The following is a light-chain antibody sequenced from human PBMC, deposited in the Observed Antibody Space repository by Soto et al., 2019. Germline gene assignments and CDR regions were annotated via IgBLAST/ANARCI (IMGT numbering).Light chain of an antibody. V-gene: IGKV1-5*01. CDR3: KQSYSTRT. CDR1: QSISSW. Sequence: DIQMTQSPSTLSASVRGRVTITCRASQSISSWLAWYQQKPGKAPKLLIYDASSLESGVQSRFSGSGSGTDFTLTIRSLQPEDFATYYCKQSYSTRTCGQGTKVDIK. J-gene: IGKJ1*01. CDR2: DAS.